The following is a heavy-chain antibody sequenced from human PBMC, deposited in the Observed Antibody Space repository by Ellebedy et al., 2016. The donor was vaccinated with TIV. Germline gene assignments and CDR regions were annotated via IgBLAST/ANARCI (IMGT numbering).Heavy chain of an antibody. CDR2: INHSGSS. J-gene: IGHJ3*02. V-gene: IGHV4-34*01. CDR3: ARGDNVITGTKDSDAFHI. D-gene: IGHD1-7*01. CDR1: GGSFSNYY. Sequence: MPSETLSLTCAVYGGSFSNYYWSWIRRPPGKGLEWIGEINHSGSSNYNPSLKSPVTISLDTSKNQFSLKLRSVTAADTAVYYCARGDNVITGTKDSDAFHIWGQGTMVTVSS.